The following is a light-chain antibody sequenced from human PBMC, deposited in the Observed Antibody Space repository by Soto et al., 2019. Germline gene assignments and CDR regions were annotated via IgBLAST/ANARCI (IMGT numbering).Light chain of an antibody. J-gene: IGKJ2*01. CDR2: AAS. Sequence: DIQLTQSPSALSASVGDRVTITCRASQGISNYLAWYQQKPGKAPKLLIYAASTLQSGVPSRFSGSGSGTYFTLTIASLQPEDVATYFCQKSNSAPVPFGQGTKLEI. CDR1: QGISNY. CDR3: QKSNSAPVP. V-gene: IGKV1-27*01.